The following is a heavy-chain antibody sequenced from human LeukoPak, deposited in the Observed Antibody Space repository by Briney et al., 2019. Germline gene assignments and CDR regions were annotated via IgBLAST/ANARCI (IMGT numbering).Heavy chain of an antibody. CDR2: INPSGTTT. V-gene: IGHV1-46*01. CDR3: ARVFRDWFDP. CDR1: GYTFTTHY. Sequence: ASVKVSCKASGYTFTTHYMHWVRQAPGQGLEWMGLINPSGTTTNYAQKFRGRVTMTRDLSTSTDYMELSSLRSDDTAVYYCARVFRDWFDPWGQGTLVTVSS. J-gene: IGHJ5*02.